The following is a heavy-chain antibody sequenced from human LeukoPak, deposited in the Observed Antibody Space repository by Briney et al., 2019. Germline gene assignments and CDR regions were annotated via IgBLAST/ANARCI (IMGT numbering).Heavy chain of an antibody. CDR2: ISWNSGSI. CDR1: GFTFDDYA. J-gene: IGHJ4*02. D-gene: IGHD6-13*01. CDR3: AKDSALYSSSFAYFDY. Sequence: GGSLRLSCAASGFTFDDYAMPWVRQAPGKGLEWVSGISWNSGSIGYADSVKGRFTISRDNAKNSLYLQMNSLRAEDTALYYCAKDSALYSSSFAYFDYWGQGTLVTVSS. V-gene: IGHV3-9*01.